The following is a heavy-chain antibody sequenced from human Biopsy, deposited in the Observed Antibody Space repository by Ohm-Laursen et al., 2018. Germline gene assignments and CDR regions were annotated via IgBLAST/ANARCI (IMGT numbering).Heavy chain of an antibody. CDR1: GFIFKSYG. V-gene: IGHV3-33*01. CDR3: ARDRREHYQFDS. J-gene: IGHJ4*02. D-gene: IGHD1-26*01. Sequence: SLRLSCSASGFIFKSYGMHWVRQAPGKGLEWVALIWYDGSDQYYADSVKGRFAISRDNSKNTVYLQMNSLRAEDTAVYYCARDRREHYQFDSWGQGTRVTVSS. CDR2: IWYDGSDQ.